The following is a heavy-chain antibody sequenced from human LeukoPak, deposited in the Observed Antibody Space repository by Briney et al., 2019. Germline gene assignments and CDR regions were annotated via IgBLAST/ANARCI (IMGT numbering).Heavy chain of an antibody. Sequence: GGSLRLSCAASGFTFSNYFMNWVRQAPGKGLEWVSAISSTSSYIYYADSAKGRFTISRDNAKNSLYLQMNSLRAEDTAAYYCARGLCGGDCYSDWGQGTLVTVSS. V-gene: IGHV3-21*01. CDR3: ARGLCGGDCYSD. CDR1: GFTFSNYF. CDR2: ISSTSSYI. D-gene: IGHD2-21*02. J-gene: IGHJ4*02.